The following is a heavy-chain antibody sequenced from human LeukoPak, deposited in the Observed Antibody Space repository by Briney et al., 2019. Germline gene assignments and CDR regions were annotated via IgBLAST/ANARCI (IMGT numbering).Heavy chain of an antibody. CDR2: IYYSGST. CDR1: GGSVSSSSYY. Sequence: SETLSLTCTVSGGSVSSSSYYWGWIRQPPGKGLEWIGSIYYSGSTYYNPSLKSRVTISVDTSKNQFSLKLSSVTAADTAVYYCARSLRYVVRGVKLRIGWFDPWGQGTLVTVSS. J-gene: IGHJ5*02. V-gene: IGHV4-39*01. CDR3: ARSLRYVVRGVKLRIGWFDP. D-gene: IGHD3-10*01.